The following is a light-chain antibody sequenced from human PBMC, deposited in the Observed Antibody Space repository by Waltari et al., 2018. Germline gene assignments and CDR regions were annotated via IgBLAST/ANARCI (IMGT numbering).Light chain of an antibody. CDR1: RSDVGHYDL. CDR2: EDS. Sequence: QSALTQPASVSGSPGQSITISCTGSRSDVGHYDLVSWYQHHPDKAPQVIIFEDSKRPSGVSNRFSGSKSGNTASLTISGLQAEDEADYYCCSYADSRTWVFGGGTKLTVL. J-gene: IGLJ3*02. CDR3: CSYADSRTWV. V-gene: IGLV2-23*01.